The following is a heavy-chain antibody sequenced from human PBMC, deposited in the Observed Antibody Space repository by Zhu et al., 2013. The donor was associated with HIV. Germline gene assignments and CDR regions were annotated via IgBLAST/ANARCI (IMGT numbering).Heavy chain of an antibody. V-gene: IGHV1-2*02. Sequence: QVQLVQSGAEVKKPGASVKVSCETSGYTFTGYYIHWVRRAPGQGLEWMGWINPNSGGTNYAQNFQGRVTMTRDTSISTAHMELSKLRSDDTAVYYCARDVDSGRGVFDYWGQGSLGHRLL. J-gene: IGHJ4*02. CDR1: GYTFTGYY. CDR3: ARDVDSGRGVFDY. CDR2: INPNSGGT. D-gene: IGHD6-19*01.